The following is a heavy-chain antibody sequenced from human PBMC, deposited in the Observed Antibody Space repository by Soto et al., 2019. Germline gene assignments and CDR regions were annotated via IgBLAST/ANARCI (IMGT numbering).Heavy chain of an antibody. D-gene: IGHD3-10*01. J-gene: IGHJ6*02. CDR2: IIPIFGTA. V-gene: IGHV1-69*13. CDR3: AREGHYYGSGSYRARARYYGMDV. Sequence: ASVKVSCKASGGTFSSYAISWVRQAPGQGLEWMGGIIPIFGTANYAQKFQGRVTITADESTSTAYMELSSLRSEDTAVYYCAREGHYYGSGSYRARARYYGMDVWGQGTTVTVSS. CDR1: GGTFSSYA.